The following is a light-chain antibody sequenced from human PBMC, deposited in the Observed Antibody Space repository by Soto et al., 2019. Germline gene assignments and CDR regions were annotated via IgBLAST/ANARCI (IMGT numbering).Light chain of an antibody. J-gene: IGLJ2*01. Sequence: SYELTQPPSVSVAPGKTARITCGGNNIGSKSVHWYQQKPGQAPVLVIYFDSDRPSGIPERFSGSNSGNTATLTISRVEAGDEADYYCQVWHSSSVVFGGGTKLTVL. CDR2: FDS. CDR3: QVWHSSSVV. CDR1: NIGSKS. V-gene: IGLV3-21*04.